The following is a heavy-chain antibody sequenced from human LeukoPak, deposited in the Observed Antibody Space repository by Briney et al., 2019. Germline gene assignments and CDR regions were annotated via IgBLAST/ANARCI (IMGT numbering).Heavy chain of an antibody. CDR2: ISSSGSTI. CDR3: ARDSSGFVFDY. D-gene: IGHD3-22*01. J-gene: IGHJ4*02. V-gene: IGHV3-48*03. Sequence: GGSLRLSCAASGXTFSSYEMNWVRQAPGKGLEWVSYISSSGSTIYYADSVKGRFTISRDNAKNSLYLQMNSLRAEDTAVYYCARDSSGFVFDYWGQGTLVTVSS. CDR1: GXTFSSYE.